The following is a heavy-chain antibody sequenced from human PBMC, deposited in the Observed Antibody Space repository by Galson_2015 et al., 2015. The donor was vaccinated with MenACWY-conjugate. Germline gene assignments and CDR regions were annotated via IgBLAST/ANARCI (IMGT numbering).Heavy chain of an antibody. CDR2: IDPSDSFT. V-gene: IGHV5-10-1*01. J-gene: IGHJ6*02. CDR3: VRRGLLGYALNHYYGMDV. Sequence: QSGAEVKRPGESLRISCKGSGFSFTSYWISWVRQMPGKGLEWMGRIDPSDSFTNYSPSFQGHVTISADKSISTACLQWSSLKASDTAMYYCVRRGLLGYALNHYYGMDVWGQGTTVTVSS. D-gene: IGHD3-22*01. CDR1: GFSFTSYW.